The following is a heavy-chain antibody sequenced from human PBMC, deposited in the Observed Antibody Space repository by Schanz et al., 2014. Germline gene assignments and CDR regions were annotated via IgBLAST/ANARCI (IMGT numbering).Heavy chain of an antibody. V-gene: IGHV4-4*02. CDR2: IYHSGST. D-gene: IGHD1-1*01. CDR3: ARDTTWRLDL. J-gene: IGHJ2*01. CDR1: GASISSSDW. Sequence: QVQLQESGPGLVKPSGTLSLTCAVSGASISSSDWWSWVRQPPGKGLEWIGEIYHSGSTNYNPSLKRRVPISLDTSKNQFSLTLTSLTAADTAVYYCARDTTWRLDLWGRGTLVTVSS.